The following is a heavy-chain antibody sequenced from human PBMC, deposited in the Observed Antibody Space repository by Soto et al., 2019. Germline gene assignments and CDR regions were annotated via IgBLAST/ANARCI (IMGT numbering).Heavy chain of an antibody. J-gene: IGHJ5*02. CDR1: GGSFSGYY. Sequence: SETLSLTCAVYGGSFSGYYWSWIRQPPGKGLEWIGDINHCGSTNYNPSLKSGVTISVDTSKNQFSLKLSSVTAADTAVYYSARGGDRWGQGTLVTVSS. CDR2: INHCGST. V-gene: IGHV4-34*01. CDR3: ARGGDR.